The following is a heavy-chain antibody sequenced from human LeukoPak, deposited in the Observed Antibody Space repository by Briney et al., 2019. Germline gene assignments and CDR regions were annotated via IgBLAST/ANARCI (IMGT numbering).Heavy chain of an antibody. D-gene: IGHD2-21*01. CDR3: ARGGGGDSPLDY. V-gene: IGHV4-4*02. Sequence: PSGTLSLTCAVSGGSISSSNWWSWVRQPPGKGLEWIGEIYHSGSTNYNPSLKSRVTISVDTSKNQFSLKLSSVTAADTAVYYCARGGGGDSPLDYWGQGTLVTVSS. CDR2: IYHSGST. CDR1: GGSISSSNW. J-gene: IGHJ4*02.